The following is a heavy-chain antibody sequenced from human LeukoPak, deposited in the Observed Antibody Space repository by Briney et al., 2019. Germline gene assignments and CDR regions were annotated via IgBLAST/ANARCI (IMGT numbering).Heavy chain of an antibody. D-gene: IGHD3-9*01. CDR3: ARDLPYYDILTGWDI. J-gene: IGHJ3*02. CDR1: GGSISSYY. V-gene: IGHV4-4*07. CDR2: IYTSGST. Sequence: SETLSLTCTVSGGSISSYYWSWIRQPAGKGLEWIGRIYTSGSTNHNPSLKSRVTMSVDTSKNQFSLKLSSVTAADTAVYYCARDLPYYDILTGWDIRGQGTMVTVSS.